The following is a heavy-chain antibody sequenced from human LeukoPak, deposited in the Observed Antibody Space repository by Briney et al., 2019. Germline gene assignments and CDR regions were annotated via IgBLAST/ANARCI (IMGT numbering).Heavy chain of an antibody. Sequence: SETLSLTCAVYGGSFSGYYWSWLRQPPGKGLEWIGEINHSGSTNYNPSLKSRVTISVDTSKKQFSLKLSSVTAADTAVYYCARVRAAAIPYYFDSWGQGTLVTVSS. CDR1: GGSFSGYY. J-gene: IGHJ4*02. CDR2: INHSGST. CDR3: ARVRAAAIPYYFDS. D-gene: IGHD6-13*01. V-gene: IGHV4-34*01.